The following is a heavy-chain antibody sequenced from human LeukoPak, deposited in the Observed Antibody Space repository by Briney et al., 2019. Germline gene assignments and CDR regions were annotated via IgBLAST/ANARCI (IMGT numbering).Heavy chain of an antibody. D-gene: IGHD6-13*01. J-gene: IGHJ4*02. V-gene: IGHV3-11*06. Sequence: PGGSLRLSCAASGFTFSDYYMSWIRQAPGKGLEWVSYISSSSSYTNYADSVKGRFTISRDNAKNSLYLQMNSLRAEDTAVYYCARESPHQLAHFDYWGQGTLVTVSS. CDR3: ARESPHQLAHFDY. CDR2: ISSSSSYT. CDR1: GFTFSDYY.